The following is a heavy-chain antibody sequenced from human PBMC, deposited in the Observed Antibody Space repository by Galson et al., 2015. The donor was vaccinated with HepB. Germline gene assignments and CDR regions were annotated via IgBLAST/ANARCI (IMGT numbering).Heavy chain of an antibody. CDR3: ERDNYYGLLSDYYYYYGMDV. J-gene: IGHJ6*02. Sequence: SLRLSCAASGFTFSSSSMNWVRQAPGKGLEWVSSISSSSSYIYYADSVKGRFTISSDNAKNSLYLQMNSLRAEDTAVYYCERDNYYGLLSDYYYYYGMDVWGQGTTVTVSS. CDR2: ISSSSSYI. D-gene: IGHD3-10*01. CDR1: GFTFSSSS. V-gene: IGHV3-21*01.